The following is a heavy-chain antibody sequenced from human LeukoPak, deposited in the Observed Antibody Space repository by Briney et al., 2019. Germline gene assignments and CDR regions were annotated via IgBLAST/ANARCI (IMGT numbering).Heavy chain of an antibody. CDR2: IKQDGSEK. D-gene: IGHD2-2*01. J-gene: IGHJ5*02. CDR1: GFTFSSYG. CDR3: VRGIRFCISSTCKTWFDP. V-gene: IGHV3-7*03. Sequence: PGGSLRLSCAASGFTFSSYGMHWVRQAPGKGLEWVANIKQDGSEKYYVDSVKGRFTISRDNAKNSLYLQMNSLRAEDTAVYFCVRGIRFCISSTCKTWFDPWGQGTLVTVSS.